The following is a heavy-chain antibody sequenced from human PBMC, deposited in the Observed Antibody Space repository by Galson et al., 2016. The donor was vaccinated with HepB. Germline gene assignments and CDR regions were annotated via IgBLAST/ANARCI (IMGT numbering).Heavy chain of an antibody. CDR1: GFPFSYYS. J-gene: IGHJ6*03. CDR3: ARVEGDCNGGTCHAAIYPKYYYMDV. D-gene: IGHD2-15*01. V-gene: IGHV3-48*02. Sequence: SLRLSCAASGFPFSYYSMNWVRQAPGKGPEWLSYISSSGTTIYYADSLKGRFTISRDNAKNPLVPQVHSLRDEDTAVYYCARVEGDCNGGTCHAAIYPKYYYMDVWGKGTTVTVSS. CDR2: ISSSGTTI.